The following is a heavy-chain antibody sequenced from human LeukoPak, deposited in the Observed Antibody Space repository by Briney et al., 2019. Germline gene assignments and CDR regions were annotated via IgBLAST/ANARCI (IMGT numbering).Heavy chain of an antibody. CDR1: GFTFSSYS. V-gene: IGHV3-48*01. CDR2: ISSSSSTI. D-gene: IGHD5-12*01. Sequence: QAGGSLRLSCAASGFTFSSYSMNWVRQAPGKGLEWVSYISSSSSTIYYADSVKGRFTISRDNAKNSLYLQMNSLRAEDTAVYYCARDKSGSGYDLYYYYYMDVWGKGTTVTVSS. J-gene: IGHJ6*03. CDR3: ARDKSGSGYDLYYYYYMDV.